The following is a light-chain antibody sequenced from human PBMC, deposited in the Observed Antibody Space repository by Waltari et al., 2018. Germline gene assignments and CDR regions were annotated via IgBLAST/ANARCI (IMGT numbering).Light chain of an antibody. V-gene: IGLV3-19*01. J-gene: IGLJ2*01. CDR2: DQN. CDR3: HSRDGSGSGGS. Sequence: SSELTQDPAVSVAMGQTVKTTSQGNSLRSYYATWYQQRPGQAPILVIYDQNTRPAGVPDRFSGSRSDNTASLTITGAQAEDEASYYCHSRDGSGSGGSFGGGTKLTVL. CDR1: SLRSYY.